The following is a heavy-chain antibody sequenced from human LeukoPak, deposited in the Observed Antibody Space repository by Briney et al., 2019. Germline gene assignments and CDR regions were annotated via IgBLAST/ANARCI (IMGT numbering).Heavy chain of an antibody. CDR1: GGSISSSSYY. J-gene: IGHJ4*02. V-gene: IGHV4-39*01. CDR2: ISYSGST. D-gene: IGHD1-26*01. CDR3: ARRSGNYGCLDY. Sequence: SETLSLTCPVSGGSISSSSYYWGWIRQPPGKGLEWIGSISYSGSTYYNPPLKSRVTISVDTSRNQFSLKLSSVTAADTAVYYCARRSGNYGCLDYWGQGTLVTVSS.